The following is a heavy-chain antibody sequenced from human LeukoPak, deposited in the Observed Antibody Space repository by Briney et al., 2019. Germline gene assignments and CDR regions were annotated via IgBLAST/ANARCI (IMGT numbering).Heavy chain of an antibody. CDR3: ARDLLAHYDSSDYYYGVDY. J-gene: IGHJ4*02. V-gene: IGHV4-4*02. CDR1: GGSISNITNSNW. CDR2: GST. D-gene: IGHD3-22*01. Sequence: SGTLSLTCAVSGGSISNITNSNWWSWVRQPPGKGLEWIGGSTNYNPSLKSRVTISVDKSKNQFSLKLSSVTAADTAVYYCARDLLAHYDSSDYYYGVDYWGQGTLVTVSS.